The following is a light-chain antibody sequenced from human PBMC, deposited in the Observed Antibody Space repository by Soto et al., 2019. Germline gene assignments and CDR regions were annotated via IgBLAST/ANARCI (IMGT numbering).Light chain of an antibody. CDR1: SSDVGAYDF. V-gene: IGLV2-14*01. CDR2: EVS. J-gene: IGLJ2*01. CDR3: SSFTRTSTLVV. Sequence: QSVLTQPASVSGSPGQSITISCTGSSSDVGAYDFVSWYQQHPGKAPKLIIYEVSDRPSGVSNRFSGSKSGNTASLTISGLQAEDDAHYYCSSFTRTSTLVVFGGGTKVTVL.